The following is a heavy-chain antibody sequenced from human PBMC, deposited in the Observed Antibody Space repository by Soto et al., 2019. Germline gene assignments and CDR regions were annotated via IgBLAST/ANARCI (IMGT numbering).Heavy chain of an antibody. V-gene: IGHV4-61*01. CDR1: GGSVNSDYYY. CDR3: AREYSNSPEAFDY. Sequence: ETLSLTCTVSGGSVNSDYYYWSWIRQPPGKGLEWIGYIYNTGRTNYNPSLESRVTISLDTSRNQFSLKLSSVTAADTAVFYCAREYSNSPEAFDYWGQGALVTVSS. CDR2: IYNTGRT. D-gene: IGHD4-4*01. J-gene: IGHJ4*02.